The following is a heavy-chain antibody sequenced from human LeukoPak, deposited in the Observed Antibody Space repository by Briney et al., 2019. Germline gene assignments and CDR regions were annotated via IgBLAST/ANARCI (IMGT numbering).Heavy chain of an antibody. J-gene: IGHJ5*02. D-gene: IGHD3-22*01. V-gene: IGHV4-34*01. Sequence: SETLSLTCAVYGGSFSGYYWSWIRQPPGKGLEGIGEINHSGSTNYNPSLKSRVTISVDTSKNQFSLKLSSVTAADTAVYYCARASATYYYDSSGFNWFDPWGQGTLVTVSS. CDR1: GGSFSGYY. CDR2: INHSGST. CDR3: ARASATYYYDSSGFNWFDP.